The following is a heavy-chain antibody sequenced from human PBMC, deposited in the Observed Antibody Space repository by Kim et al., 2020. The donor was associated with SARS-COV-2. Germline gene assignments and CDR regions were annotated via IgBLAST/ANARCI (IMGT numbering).Heavy chain of an antibody. J-gene: IGHJ2*01. CDR3: ARAGGGGSSWYFDL. CDR1: GYTFTSSE. V-gene: IGHV1-8*01. Sequence: ASVKVSCKASGYTFTSSEINWVRQATGQGLEWVAWMNPKTGNSGCAQKFQGRVTVTRSTSTSTAYMELSSLTSEDTAVYYCARAGGGGSSWYFDLWGRGT. D-gene: IGHD3-16*01. CDR2: MNPKTGNS.